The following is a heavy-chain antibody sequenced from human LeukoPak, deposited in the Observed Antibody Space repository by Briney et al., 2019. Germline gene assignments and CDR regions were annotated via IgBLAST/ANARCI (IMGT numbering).Heavy chain of an antibody. J-gene: IGHJ4*02. D-gene: IGHD4-17*01. CDR2: INYSGNT. V-gene: IGHV4-59*01. Sequence: SETLSLTCTVSGDSISSYYWSWIRRPPGKGLEWMGYINYSGNTNYNPSLKSRVTISVDTSKNQFSLRLTSVTAADTAVYYCAREGRQDYVYFDCWGQGTLVTVSS. CDR3: AREGRQDYVYFDC. CDR1: GDSISSYY.